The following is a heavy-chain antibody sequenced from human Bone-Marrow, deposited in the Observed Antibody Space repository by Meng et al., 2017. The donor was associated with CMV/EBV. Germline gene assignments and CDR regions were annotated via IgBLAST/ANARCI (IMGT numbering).Heavy chain of an antibody. CDR1: GGSISSSNW. J-gene: IGHJ5*02. CDR2: IYHSGST. V-gene: IGHV4-4*02. Sequence: SETLSLTCAVSGGSISSSNWWSWVRQPPGKGLEWIGEIYHSGSTNYNPSLKSRVTISVDKSKNQFSLKLSSVTAADTAVYYCARAVVVPAAIGLDPWGQGTLVTVSS. D-gene: IGHD2-2*01. CDR3: ARAVVVPAAIGLDP.